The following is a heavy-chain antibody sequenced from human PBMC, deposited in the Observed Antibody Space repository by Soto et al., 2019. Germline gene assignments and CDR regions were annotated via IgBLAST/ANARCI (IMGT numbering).Heavy chain of an antibody. D-gene: IGHD1-26*01. V-gene: IGHV3-30-3*01. J-gene: IGHJ6*02. CDR3: ARDRGPKGGNYFYGMDV. Sequence: PXGSLRLSCAAAGFTFSSYAMLWFRQAPGKGLDWVAAISYDGNKKYIADSERGRFTISRDNSKNTLYLQMNSLRAEDTAVFYCARDRGPKGGNYFYGMDVWGQGTTVTVSS. CDR2: ISYDGNKK. CDR1: GFTFSSYA.